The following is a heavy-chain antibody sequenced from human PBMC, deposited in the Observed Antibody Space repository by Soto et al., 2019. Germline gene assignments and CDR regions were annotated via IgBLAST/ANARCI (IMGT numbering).Heavy chain of an antibody. J-gene: IGHJ3*02. V-gene: IGHV5-51*01. CDR2: IYPGDSDT. CDR3: ARGFIGVKQWLVQAPNDAFDI. CDR1: GYSFTSYW. D-gene: IGHD6-19*01. Sequence: GESLKISCKGSGYSFTSYWIGWVRQMPGKGLEWMGIIYPGDSDTRYSPSFQGQVTISADKSISTAYLQWSSLKASDTAMYYCARGFIGVKQWLVQAPNDAFDIWGQGTMVTVSS.